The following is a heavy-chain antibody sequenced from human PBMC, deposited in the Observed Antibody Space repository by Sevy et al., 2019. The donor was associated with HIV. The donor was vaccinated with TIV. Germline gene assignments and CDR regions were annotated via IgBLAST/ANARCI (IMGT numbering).Heavy chain of an antibody. V-gene: IGHV1-46*01. Sequence: ASVKVSCKASGYSFSTYYIHWVRQAPGQRPEWVGIINPSGGYTAYAQEFQGRVSVTRDTSTNTVYMELSSLRSEDTAVYYCGKARGLYYYDSSGGIDYWGQGTLVTVSS. CDR1: GYSFSTYY. CDR3: GKARGLYYYDSSGGIDY. D-gene: IGHD3-22*01. J-gene: IGHJ4*02. CDR2: INPSGGYT.